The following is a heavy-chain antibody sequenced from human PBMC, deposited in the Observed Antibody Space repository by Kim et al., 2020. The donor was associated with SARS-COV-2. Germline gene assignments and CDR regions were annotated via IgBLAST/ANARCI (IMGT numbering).Heavy chain of an antibody. J-gene: IGHJ4*02. Sequence: GGSLRLSCAASGFTFNNYAMSWVRQAPGKGPEWVSSISATGGSTYYPDSVKGRFTMSRDNSRNTLFLRMNSLIAEDTAVYYCAKGTLSQWTFDNWGQGTL. CDR2: ISATGGST. D-gene: IGHD2-8*01. CDR3: AKGTLSQWTFDN. V-gene: IGHV3-23*01. CDR1: GFTFNNYA.